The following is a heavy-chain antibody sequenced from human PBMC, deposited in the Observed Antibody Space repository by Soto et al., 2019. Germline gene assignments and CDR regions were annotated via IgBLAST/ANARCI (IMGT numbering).Heavy chain of an antibody. CDR3: ASPIIVVVVAAIN. V-gene: IGHV3-23*01. CDR1: GFTFSSYP. Sequence: EVQLLESGGGLVQPGGSLRLSCAASGFTFSSYPMSWVRQAPGKGLEWVSAISGSGGSTYYADSVKGRFTISRDNSKNTLYLQMNSLRAEDTAVYYCASPIIVVVVAAINWGQGTLVTVSS. J-gene: IGHJ4*02. D-gene: IGHD2-15*01. CDR2: ISGSGGST.